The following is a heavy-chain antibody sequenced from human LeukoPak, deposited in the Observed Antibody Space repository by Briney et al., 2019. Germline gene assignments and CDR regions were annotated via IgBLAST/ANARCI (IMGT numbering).Heavy chain of an antibody. CDR3: TTSGKASYYYDSSGYIFDY. Sequence: GGSLRLSWAASGFTFSNAWMSWVRQAPGKGLEWVGRIKSKTDGGTTDYAAPVKGRFTISRDDSKNTLYLQMNSLKTEDTAVYYCTTSGKASYYYDSSGYIFDYWGQGTLVTVSS. V-gene: IGHV3-15*01. CDR2: IKSKTDGGTT. CDR1: GFTFSNAW. J-gene: IGHJ4*02. D-gene: IGHD3-22*01.